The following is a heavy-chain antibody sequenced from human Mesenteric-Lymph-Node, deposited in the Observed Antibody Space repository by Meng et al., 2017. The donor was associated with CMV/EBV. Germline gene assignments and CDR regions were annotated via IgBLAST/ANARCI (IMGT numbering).Heavy chain of an antibody. CDR2: IYYSGST. Sequence: GSLRLSCTVSGGSISSYYWSWIRQPPGKGLEWIGYIYYSGSTNYNPSLKSRVTISVDTSKNQFSLKLSSVTAADTAVYYCVSSSDLSGDYGFWSGYPYYYYDMDVWGQGTTVTVSS. D-gene: IGHD3-3*01. CDR3: VSSSDLSGDYGFWSGYPYYYYDMDV. J-gene: IGHJ6*02. V-gene: IGHV4-59*01. CDR1: GGSISSYY.